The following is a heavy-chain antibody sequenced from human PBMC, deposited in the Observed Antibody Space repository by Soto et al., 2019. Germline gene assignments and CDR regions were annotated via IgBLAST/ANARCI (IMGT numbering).Heavy chain of an antibody. CDR3: ARAQQQLGAWKNSISKFDY. J-gene: IGHJ4*02. V-gene: IGHV3-48*01. CDR2: ISSSSSTI. Sequence: PGGSLRLSCAASGFTFSSYSMNWVRQAPGKGLEWVSYISSSSSTIYYADSVKGRFTISRDNAKNSLYLQMNSLRAEDTAVYYCARAQQQLGAWKNSISKFDYWGQGTLVTVSS. CDR1: GFTFSSYS. D-gene: IGHD6-13*01.